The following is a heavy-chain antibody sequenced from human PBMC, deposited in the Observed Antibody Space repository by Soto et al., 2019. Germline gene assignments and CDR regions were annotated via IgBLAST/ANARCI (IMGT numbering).Heavy chain of an antibody. CDR1: GFPLSTSGMR. CDR2: IDWDDDK. Sequence: SGPTLVNPTQTLTLTCTFSGFPLSTSGMRVSWIRQPPGKALEWLARIDWDDDKFYSTSLKTRLTISKDTSKNQVVLTMTNMDPVDTATYYCALGYCSGGSCYRQYYFDYWGQGTLVTVSS. J-gene: IGHJ4*02. CDR3: ALGYCSGGSCYRQYYFDY. V-gene: IGHV2-70*04. D-gene: IGHD2-15*01.